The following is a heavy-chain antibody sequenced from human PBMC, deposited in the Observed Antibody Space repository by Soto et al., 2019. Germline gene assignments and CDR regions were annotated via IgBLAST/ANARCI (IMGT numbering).Heavy chain of an antibody. CDR1: GFTFSSYG. V-gene: IGHV3-33*01. J-gene: IGHJ6*02. CDR3: ARDPYYYDSSGYSYYYYYGMDV. D-gene: IGHD3-22*01. Sequence: GGSLRLSCAASGFTFSSYGMHWVRQAPGKGLEWVAVIWYDGGNKYYADSVKGRFTTSRDNSKNTLYLQMNSLRAEDTAVYYCARDPYYYDSSGYSYYYYYGMDVWGQGTTVTVSS. CDR2: IWYDGGNK.